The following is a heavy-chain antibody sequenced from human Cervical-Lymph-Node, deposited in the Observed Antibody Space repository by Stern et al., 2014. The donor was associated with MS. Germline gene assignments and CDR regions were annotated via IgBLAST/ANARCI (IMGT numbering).Heavy chain of an antibody. D-gene: IGHD1-26*01. V-gene: IGHV3-30*04. CDR2: IAYYGKKK. CDR3: ATEEVGFDY. J-gene: IGHJ4*02. Sequence: VQLVESGGGLVQPGRSLRLSCVVSGLSFSNYAMHWVRQAPGKGLEWVAHIAYYGKKKAYGDSVRGRFTISRDNSKNTHYLQMNSLGPEDTAVYYCATEEVGFDYWGQGTLVTVSS. CDR1: GLSFSNYA.